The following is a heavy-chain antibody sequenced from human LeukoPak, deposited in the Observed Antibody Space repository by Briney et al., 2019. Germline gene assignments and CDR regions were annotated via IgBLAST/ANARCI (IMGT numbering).Heavy chain of an antibody. CDR1: GFTFNSHW. CDR2: INSDGSFT. J-gene: IGHJ3*02. CDR3: ARAKGGPGSTWAFDI. D-gene: IGHD6-13*01. V-gene: IGHV3-74*01. Sequence: PGRTLRLSCAASGFTFNSHWMHWVRQAPGKGLVWVSRINSDGSFTIYADSVRGRFTISRDNAKNTLDLKMNSLRAEDTAVYYCARAKGGPGSTWAFDIWGQGTMVTVSP.